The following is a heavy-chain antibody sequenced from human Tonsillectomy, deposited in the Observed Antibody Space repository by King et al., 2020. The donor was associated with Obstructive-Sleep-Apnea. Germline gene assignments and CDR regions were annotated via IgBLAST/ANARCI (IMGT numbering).Heavy chain of an antibody. V-gene: IGHV3-23*04. CDR2: ISGSGGST. J-gene: IGHJ6*02. Sequence: VQLVESGGGLVQPGGSLRLSCAASGFTFSSYAMSWVRQAPGKGLEWVSAISGSGGSTYYADSVKGRFTISRDNSKNTLYLQMNSLRAEDTAVYYCAKGGGYCSSTSCYDHRGDYYYGMDVWGQGTTVTVS. CDR3: AKGGGYCSSTSCYDHRGDYYYGMDV. D-gene: IGHD2-2*01. CDR1: GFTFSSYA.